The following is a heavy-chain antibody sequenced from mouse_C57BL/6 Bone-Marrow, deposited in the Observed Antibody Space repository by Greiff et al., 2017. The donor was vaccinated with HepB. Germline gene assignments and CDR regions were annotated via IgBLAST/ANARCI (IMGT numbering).Heavy chain of an antibody. V-gene: IGHV10-1*01. CDR2: IRSKSNNYAT. D-gene: IGHD1-2*01. J-gene: IGHJ3*01. CDR1: GFSFNTYA. Sequence: EVQGVESGGGLVQPKGSLKLSCAASGFSFNTYAMNWVRQAPGKGLEWVARIRSKSNNYATYYADSVKDRFTISRDDSESMLYLQMNNLKTEDTAMYYCVRQEALLRDWFAYWGQGTLVTVSA. CDR3: VRQEALLRDWFAY.